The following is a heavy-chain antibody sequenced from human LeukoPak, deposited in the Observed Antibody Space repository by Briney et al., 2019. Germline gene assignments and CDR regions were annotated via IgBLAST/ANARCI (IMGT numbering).Heavy chain of an antibody. V-gene: IGHV4-4*07. CDR2: IYTSGTT. Sequence: SETLSLTCTVSAGSISNYFWSWIRQPAGKGLEWIGRIYTSGTTNYSPSLKSRVTMSVDTSTNQFSLKLTSVTAVDTAVYYCARENGSGSRGLDFWGQGTLVTVSS. J-gene: IGHJ4*02. CDR1: AGSISNYF. CDR3: ARENGSGSRGLDF. D-gene: IGHD3-10*01.